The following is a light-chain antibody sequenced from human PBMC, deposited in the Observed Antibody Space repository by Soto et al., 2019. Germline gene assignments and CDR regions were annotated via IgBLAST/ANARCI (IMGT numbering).Light chain of an antibody. CDR1: QSLVHSDGIAY. Sequence: DIVMTQSPLSLPVTLGQPASISCRSNQSLVHSDGIAYFSWFQHRPGRSPRRLIYKVSNRDSGVPARFSGSGSGTDFALKISRVEAEDVRVYYCMQGTHWPITFGQGTRLEI. CDR2: KVS. J-gene: IGKJ5*01. CDR3: MQGTHWPIT. V-gene: IGKV2-30*02.